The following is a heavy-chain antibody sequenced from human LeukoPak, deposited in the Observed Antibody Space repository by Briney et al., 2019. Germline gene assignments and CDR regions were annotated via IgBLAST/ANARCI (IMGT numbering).Heavy chain of an antibody. CDR2: IDTDGSNT. D-gene: IGHD6-13*01. J-gene: IGHJ4*02. CDR1: GFTFSSYW. Sequence: GGSLRLSCAASGFTFSSYWIHWVRQAPGKGLVWVSRIDTDGSNTNYADSVKGRFTISRDNAQNTVYLQMNSLRAEDTAVYYCARGPYSSSWPNYFDYWGQGTLVTVSS. CDR3: ARGPYSSSWPNYFDY. V-gene: IGHV3-74*01.